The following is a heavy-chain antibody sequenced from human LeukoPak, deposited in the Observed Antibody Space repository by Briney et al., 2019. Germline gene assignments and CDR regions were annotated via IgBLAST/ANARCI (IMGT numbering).Heavy chain of an antibody. CDR3: ARERYSSGWYLVDY. J-gene: IGHJ4*02. CDR1: GFTFSSYA. V-gene: IGHV3-23*01. Sequence: QPGGSLRLSCAASGFTFSSYAMSWVRQAPGKGLEWVSAISGSGGSTYYADSVKGRFTISRDNSKNTLYLQMNSLRAEDTAVYYCARERYSSGWYLVDYWGQGTLVTVSS. D-gene: IGHD6-19*01. CDR2: ISGSGGST.